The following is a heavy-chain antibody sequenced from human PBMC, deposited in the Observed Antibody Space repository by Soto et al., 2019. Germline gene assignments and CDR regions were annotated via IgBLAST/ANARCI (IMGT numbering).Heavy chain of an antibody. V-gene: IGHV1-8*01. CDR2: MNPNSGNT. CDR3: ARGHDYYYCRDV. CDR1: GYTFTSYD. J-gene: IGHJ6*02. Sequence: ASVKVSCKASGYTFTSYDIDWVRQATEQGLEWMGWMNPNSGNTGYAQKFQGRVTMTRNTSISTAYMELSSLRSEDTAVYYCARGHDYYYCRDVWGQGTTVTVSS.